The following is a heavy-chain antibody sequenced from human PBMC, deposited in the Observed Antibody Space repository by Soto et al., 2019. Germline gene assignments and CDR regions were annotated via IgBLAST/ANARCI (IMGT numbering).Heavy chain of an antibody. CDR3: ARGYSYGYSLAY. V-gene: IGHV1-69*13. CDR1: GGTFSSYA. D-gene: IGHD5-18*01. CDR2: IIPIFGTA. Sequence: ASVKVSCKASGGTFSSYAISWVRQAPGQGLEWMGGIIPIFGTANYAQKFQGRVTITADESTSTAYMELSSLRSEDTAVYYCARGYSYGYSLAYWGQGTLVTVSS. J-gene: IGHJ4*02.